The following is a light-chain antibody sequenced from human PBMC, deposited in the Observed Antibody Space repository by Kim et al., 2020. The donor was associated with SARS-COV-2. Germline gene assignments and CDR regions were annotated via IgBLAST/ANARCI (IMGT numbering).Light chain of an antibody. Sequence: PWASATRPCSTTQRPTSNLVWYQQKTGQAARILIHGASIMGTGIPVRFSGSGSGTEFTLTISSLQSEDFAVYYCQQYNRWPLYIVGQGTKLEI. CDR3: QQYNRWPLYI. J-gene: IGKJ2*01. V-gene: IGKV3-15*01. CDR1: QRPTSN. CDR2: GAS.